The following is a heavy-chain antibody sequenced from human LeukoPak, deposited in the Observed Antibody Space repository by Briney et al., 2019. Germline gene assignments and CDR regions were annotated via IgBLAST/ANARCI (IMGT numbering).Heavy chain of an antibody. D-gene: IGHD3-9*01. CDR2: IYSGGST. V-gene: IGHV3-66*01. CDR1: GFTVSSNY. J-gene: IGHJ6*03. Sequence: GGSLRLSCAASGFTVSSNYMSWVRQAPGKGLEWVSVIYSGGSTYYADSVKGRFTISRDNSKNTLYLQMNSLRAEDTAVYYCARASEDILTGYWGYYYMDVWGKGTTVTISS. CDR3: ARASEDILTGYWGYYYMDV.